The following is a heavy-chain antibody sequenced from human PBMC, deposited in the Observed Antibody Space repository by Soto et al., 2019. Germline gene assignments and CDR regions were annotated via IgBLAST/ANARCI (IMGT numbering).Heavy chain of an antibody. J-gene: IGHJ4*02. CDR3: ARDHSLFDY. CDR1: GFTFSSYS. V-gene: IGHV3-48*01. Sequence: GGSLRLSCAASGFTFSSYSMNWVRQAPGKGLEWVSYISSSSSTIYYADSVKGRFTISRDNAKNSLYLQMNSLRAEDTAVYYCARDHSLFDYWGQGTLVTVSS. CDR2: ISSSSSTI. D-gene: IGHD5-18*01.